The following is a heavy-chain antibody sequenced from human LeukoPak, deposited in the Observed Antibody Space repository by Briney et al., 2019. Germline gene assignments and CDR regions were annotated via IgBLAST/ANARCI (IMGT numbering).Heavy chain of an antibody. J-gene: IGHJ6*02. CDR2: IYYSGST. CDR1: GGSISSGDYY. V-gene: IGHV4-30-4*02. CDR3: TRARDYGSGSYYIYYYYGMDV. Sequence: SETLSLTCTVSGGSISSGDYYWRWIRQPPGKGLEWIGYIYYSGSTYYNPSLKSRVTISVDTSKNQFSLKLSSVTAADTAVYYCTRARDYGSGSYYIYYYYGMDVWGQGTTVTVSS. D-gene: IGHD3-10*01.